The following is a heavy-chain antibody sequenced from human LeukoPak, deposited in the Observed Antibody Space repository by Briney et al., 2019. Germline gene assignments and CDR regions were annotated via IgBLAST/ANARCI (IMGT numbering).Heavy chain of an antibody. CDR2: MNPNSGNT. CDR3: ARVREVTFGGVILYYFDY. V-gene: IGHV1-8*01. J-gene: IGHJ4*02. D-gene: IGHD3-16*02. CDR1: GYTFTSYD. Sequence: GASVKVSCKASGYTFTSYDINWVRQATGQGLEWMGWMNPNSGNTGYAQKFQGRVTMTRNTSISTAYMALSSLRSEDTAVYYCARVREVTFGGVILYYFDYWGQGTLVTVSS.